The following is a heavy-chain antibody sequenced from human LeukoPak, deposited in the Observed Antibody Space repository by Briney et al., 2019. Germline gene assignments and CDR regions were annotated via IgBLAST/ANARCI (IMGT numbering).Heavy chain of an antibody. CDR1: GFTFSSYS. D-gene: IGHD3-10*01. CDR2: ISGSGGST. J-gene: IGHJ4*02. CDR3: AKVQKGLWFGRWEGRDYFDY. V-gene: IGHV3-23*01. Sequence: GGSLRLSCVASGFTFSSYSSYWMSWVRQAPGKGLEWVSAISGSGGSTYYADSVKGRFTISRDNSKNTLYLQMNSLRAEDTAVYYCAKVQKGLWFGRWEGRDYFDYWGQGTLVTVSS.